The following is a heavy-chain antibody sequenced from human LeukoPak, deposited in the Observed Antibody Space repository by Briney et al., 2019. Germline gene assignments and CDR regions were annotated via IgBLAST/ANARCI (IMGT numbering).Heavy chain of an antibody. CDR3: ARQTYYDFWSGYLTHYYYYYMDV. D-gene: IGHD3-3*01. J-gene: IGHJ6*03. Sequence: GGSLRLSCAASGFTFSSYWMSWVRQAPGKGLEWVANIKQDGSEKYYVDSVKGRFTISRDNAKNSLYLQMNSLRAEDTAVYYCARQTYYDFWSGYLTHYYYYYMDVWGKGTTVTVSS. CDR1: GFTFSSYW. V-gene: IGHV3-7*01. CDR2: IKQDGSEK.